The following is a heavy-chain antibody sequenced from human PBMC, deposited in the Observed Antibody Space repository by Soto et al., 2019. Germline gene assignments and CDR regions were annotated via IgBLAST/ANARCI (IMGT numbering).Heavy chain of an antibody. D-gene: IGHD6-6*01. CDR2: IYYSGST. J-gene: IGHJ6*02. CDR3: ARTDSSSYYYYGMDV. V-gene: IGHV4-31*03. CDR1: GGSISSGGYY. Sequence: PSETLSLTCTVSGGSISSGGYYWSWIRQHPGKGLEWIGYIYYSGSTYYNPSLKSRVTISVDASKNQFSLKLSSVTAADTAVYYCARTDSSSYYYYGMDVWGQGTTVTVSS.